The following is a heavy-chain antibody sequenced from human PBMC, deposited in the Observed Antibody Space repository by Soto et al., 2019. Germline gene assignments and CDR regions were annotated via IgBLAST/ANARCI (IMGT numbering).Heavy chain of an antibody. CDR3: ARGANYDFWSGYAFDI. CDR2: IIPIFGTA. D-gene: IGHD3-3*01. V-gene: IGHV1-69*01. Sequence: GXSVKVSFKASGGTFSSYAISLVRHAPGQGLEWMGGIIPIFGTANYAQKFQGRVTITADESTSTAYMELSSLRSEDTAVYYCARGANYDFWSGYAFDIWGQGTMVTVSS. CDR1: GGTFSSYA. J-gene: IGHJ3*02.